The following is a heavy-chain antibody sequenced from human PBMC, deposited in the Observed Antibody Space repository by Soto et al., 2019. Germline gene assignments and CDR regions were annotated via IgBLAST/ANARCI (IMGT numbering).Heavy chain of an antibody. CDR1: GYTFARYY. CDR2: VSAYNGNT. V-gene: IGHV1-18*01. D-gene: IGHD1-26*01. Sequence: QVQLVQSGAEVKTPGASVKVSGMAPGYTFARYYINWVRQAPGEGLEWMGWVSAYNGNTHYEQKLQGRVTLTTDTSTSTAYMELRSLRSDDTAVYFCARGGQWDFLSDYWGQGTLVTVSS. CDR3: ARGGQWDFLSDY. J-gene: IGHJ4*02.